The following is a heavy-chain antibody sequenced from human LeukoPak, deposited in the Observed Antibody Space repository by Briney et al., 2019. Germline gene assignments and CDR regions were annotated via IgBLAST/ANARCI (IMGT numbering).Heavy chain of an antibody. CDR2: IYYSGST. CDR1: GGSISSYY. CDR3: ASAAGIAAPDY. V-gene: IGHV4-59*01. D-gene: IGHD6-13*01. J-gene: IGHJ4*02. Sequence: SETLSLTCTVSGGSISSYYWSWIRQPPGKGLEWIGYIYYSGSTNYNPSLKSRVTISVDTSKNQFSLKLSSVTAADTAVYYCASAAGIAAPDYWGQGTLVTVSS.